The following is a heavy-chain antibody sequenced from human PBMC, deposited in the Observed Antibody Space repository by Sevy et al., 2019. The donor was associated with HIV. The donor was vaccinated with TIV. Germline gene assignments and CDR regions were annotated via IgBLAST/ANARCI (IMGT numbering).Heavy chain of an antibody. V-gene: IGHV4-39*02. CDR1: GGSLVSPTFY. CDR3: VRDHHLRGRHWFDS. CDR2: MHYGGNT. J-gene: IGHJ5*01. D-gene: IGHD3-16*01. Sequence: SETLSLTCTASGGSLVSPTFYWGWVRQPPGERLEWIAAMHYGGNTYYNPSLKDRLAMSIDTSKNQFSLNLTSVTAADAAVYHWVRDHHLRGRHWFDSWGQGALVTVSS.